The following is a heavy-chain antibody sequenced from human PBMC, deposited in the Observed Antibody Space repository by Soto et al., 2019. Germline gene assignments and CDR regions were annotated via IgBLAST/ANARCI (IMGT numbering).Heavy chain of an antibody. CDR2: IYSGGST. CDR1: GFTVSSNY. Sequence: GGSLRLSCAASGFTVSSNYMSWVRQAPGKGLEWVSVIYSGGSTYYADSVKGRFTISRDNSKNTLYLQMNSLRAEDTAVYYCAKAGIAAAENWFDPWGQGTLVTVSS. V-gene: IGHV3-66*02. CDR3: AKAGIAAAENWFDP. J-gene: IGHJ5*02. D-gene: IGHD6-13*01.